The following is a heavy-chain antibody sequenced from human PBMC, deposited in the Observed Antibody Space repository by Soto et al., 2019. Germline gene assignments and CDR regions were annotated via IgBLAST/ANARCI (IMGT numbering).Heavy chain of an antibody. CDR1: GFTFRSYA. Sequence: DVQLLESGGGLVQPGGSLRLSCAASGFTFRSYAMSWVRQAPGKGLEWVSGISGSGISTHYADSVKGRFTVSRDNSKNTLYLQMNRLGAEDTAVYNCAKEPVGPDWYFDLWGRGTLVTVSS. CDR3: AKEPVGPDWYFDL. CDR2: ISGSGIST. V-gene: IGHV3-23*01. J-gene: IGHJ2*01.